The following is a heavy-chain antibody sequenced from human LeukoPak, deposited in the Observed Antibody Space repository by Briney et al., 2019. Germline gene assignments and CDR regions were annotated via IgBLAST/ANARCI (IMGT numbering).Heavy chain of an antibody. D-gene: IGHD6-19*01. CDR1: GFTFTSSA. CDR3: AAGRSGWYYYYGMDV. Sequence: ASVKVSCKASGFTFTSSAMQCVRQARGQRLEWIGWIVVGSGNTNYAQKFQERVTITRDMSTSTAYMELSSLRSEDTAVYYCAAGRSGWYYYYGMDVWGQGTTVTVSS. J-gene: IGHJ6*02. CDR2: IVVGSGNT. V-gene: IGHV1-58*02.